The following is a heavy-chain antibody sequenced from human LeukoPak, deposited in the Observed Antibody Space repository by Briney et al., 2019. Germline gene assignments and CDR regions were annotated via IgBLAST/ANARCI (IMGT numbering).Heavy chain of an antibody. D-gene: IGHD3-3*01. V-gene: IGHV3-23*01. CDR1: GFIFSNYV. J-gene: IGHJ4*02. CDR2: ISSCGGAT. CDR3: AKDLYIRDFWSGYFDY. Sequence: PGGALRLSCAASGFIFSNYVMTWVRQAPGKVLEWVAAISSCGGATSDADSLRGRVTSCRDNSKSRTYLQMTSLRAEDTAVFYCAKDLYIRDFWSGYFDYWGQGIPVTVSS.